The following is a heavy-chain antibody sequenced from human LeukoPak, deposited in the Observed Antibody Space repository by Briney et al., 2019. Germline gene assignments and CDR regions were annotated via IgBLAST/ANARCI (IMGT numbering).Heavy chain of an antibody. V-gene: IGHV4-34*01. CDR3: ARGLSRYGSGSYYRY. CDR1: GGSFSGYY. CDR2: INHSGST. J-gene: IGHJ4*02. D-gene: IGHD3-10*01. Sequence: SETLSLTCAVYGGSFSGYYWSWIRQPPGKGLEWIGEINHSGSTNYNPSLKSRVTISVDTSKNQFSLKLSSVTAADTAVYYCARGLSRYGSGSYYRYWGQGTLVTVSP.